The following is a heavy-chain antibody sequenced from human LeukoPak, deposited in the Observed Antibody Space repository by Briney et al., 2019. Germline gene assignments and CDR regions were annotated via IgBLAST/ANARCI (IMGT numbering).Heavy chain of an antibody. CDR3: ARSRGYSYGYFDY. CDR2: ISRDGNDK. D-gene: IGHD5-18*01. V-gene: IGHV3-30*03. J-gene: IGHJ4*02. CDR1: GFTFSDYG. Sequence: GGSLRLSCAASGFTFSDYGMPWVRQAPGKGLEWVALISRDGNDKYYADSVKGRFTISRDNSKNTLYLQMNSLRAEDTAVYYCARSRGYSYGYFDYWGQGTLVTVSS.